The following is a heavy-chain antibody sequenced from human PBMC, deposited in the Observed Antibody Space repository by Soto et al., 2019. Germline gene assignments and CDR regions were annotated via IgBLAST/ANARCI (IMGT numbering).Heavy chain of an antibody. CDR3: ASNIAARQETSVRMGY. V-gene: IGHV1-69*02. CDR2: IIPILGIA. D-gene: IGHD6-6*01. Sequence: ASVKVSCKASGGTFSSYTISWVRQAPGQGLEWMGRIIPILGIANYAQKFQGRVTMTRDTSTSTVYMELSSLRSEDTAVYYCASNIAARQETSVRMGYWGQGTLVTVSS. J-gene: IGHJ4*02. CDR1: GGTFSSYT.